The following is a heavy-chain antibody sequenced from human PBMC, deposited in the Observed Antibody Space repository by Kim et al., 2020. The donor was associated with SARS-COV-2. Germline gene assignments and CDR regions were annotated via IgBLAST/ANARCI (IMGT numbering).Heavy chain of an antibody. V-gene: IGHV4-31*03. J-gene: IGHJ2*01. Sequence: SETLSLTCTVSGGSISSGGYYWSWIRQHPGKGLEWIGYIYYSGSTYYNPSLKSRVTISVDTSKNQFSLKLSSVTAADTAVYYCERLTDTAMVKGSPASYWYFDLWGRGTLVTVSS. D-gene: IGHD5-18*01. CDR3: ERLTDTAMVKGSPASYWYFDL. CDR1: GGSISSGGYY. CDR2: IYYSGST.